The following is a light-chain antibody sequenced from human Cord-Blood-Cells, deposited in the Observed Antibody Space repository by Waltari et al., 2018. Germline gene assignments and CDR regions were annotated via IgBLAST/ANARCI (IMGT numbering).Light chain of an antibody. CDR1: QSISSY. Sequence: QMIHSPSSLPASVGDRVTPTCRASQSISSYLNWYQQKPGKAPKLLIHAASSLQSGVPARFSGSGSGTDFTLTISSLQPEDFATYYCQQSYSTPWTFGQGTKVEIK. J-gene: IGKJ1*01. V-gene: IGKV1-39*01. CDR2: AAS. CDR3: QQSYSTPWT.